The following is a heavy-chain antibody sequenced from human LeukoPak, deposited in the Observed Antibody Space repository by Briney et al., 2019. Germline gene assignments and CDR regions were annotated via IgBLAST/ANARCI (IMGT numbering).Heavy chain of an antibody. J-gene: IGHJ4*02. V-gene: IGHV3-48*03. CDR1: GFTFSSNE. CDR3: RTFIIARDY. D-gene: IGHD3-10*01. Sequence: PGGSLRLSCAASGFTFSSNEVNWVRQAPGTGLEWVSKSTSSGDIYYADSVRGRFTVSRDNAKNSVYLQMNSLRAEDTAVYYCRTFIIARDYWGQGTLVTVSS. CDR2: KSTSSGDI.